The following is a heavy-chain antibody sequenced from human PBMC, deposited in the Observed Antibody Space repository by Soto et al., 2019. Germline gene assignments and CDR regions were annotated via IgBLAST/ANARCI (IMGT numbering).Heavy chain of an antibody. Sequence: GASVKVSCKASGYTFINYYIHWVRQAPGQGLEWMAIINPMGGSKNYAQEFQGRVTLTSDTSTSTVYMELSSLRFEDTALFYCARHLAARDLWGQGTLVTVSS. CDR2: INPMGGSK. D-gene: IGHD6-6*01. CDR3: ARHLAARDL. V-gene: IGHV1-46*01. J-gene: IGHJ5*02. CDR1: GYTFINYY.